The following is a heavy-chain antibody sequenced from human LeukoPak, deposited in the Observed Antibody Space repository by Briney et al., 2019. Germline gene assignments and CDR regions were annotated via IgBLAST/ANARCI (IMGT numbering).Heavy chain of an antibody. V-gene: IGHV1-2*02. J-gene: IGHJ5*02. CDR1: GYTFTGYY. CDR2: INPNSGGT. D-gene: IGHD2-2*01. Sequence: ASVKVSCKASGYTFTGYYMHRVRQAPGQGLEWMGWINPNSGGTNYAQKSQGRVTMTRDTSISTAYMELSRLRSDDTAVYYCARLDGDIVVVPAAIPWGQGTLVTVSS. CDR3: ARLDGDIVVVPAAIP.